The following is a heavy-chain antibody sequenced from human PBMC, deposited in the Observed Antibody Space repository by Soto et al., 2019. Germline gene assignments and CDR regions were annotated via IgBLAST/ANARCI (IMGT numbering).Heavy chain of an antibody. D-gene: IGHD4-17*01. CDR3: ARDGDEEANFDP. J-gene: IGHJ5*02. CDR2: INGYNGYT. Sequence: QVQSMQSGAEVKKPGASVKVSCKASGYTFTNYGISWVRQAPGQGLEWMGWINGYNGYTNYAQKFQGRVTMATDTSTSTAYMELRSLRSDDTAVYYCARDGDEEANFDPWGQGTLVTVSS. V-gene: IGHV1-18*01. CDR1: GYTFTNYG.